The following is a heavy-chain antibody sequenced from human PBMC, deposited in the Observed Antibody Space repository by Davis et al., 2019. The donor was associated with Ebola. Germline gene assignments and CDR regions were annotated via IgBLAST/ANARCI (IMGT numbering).Heavy chain of an antibody. V-gene: IGHV3-11*04. J-gene: IGHJ6*02. Sequence: PGGSLRLSCAASGIHFSDYFMSWIRQTPGKGFEWISYISGSGSTLYYADSVKGRFTISRDNSKNTLYLQMNSLRAEDTAVYYCARDLVDIVATISYYGMDVWGQGTTVTVSS. D-gene: IGHD5-12*01. CDR3: ARDLVDIVATISYYGMDV. CDR1: GIHFSDYF. CDR2: ISGSGSTL.